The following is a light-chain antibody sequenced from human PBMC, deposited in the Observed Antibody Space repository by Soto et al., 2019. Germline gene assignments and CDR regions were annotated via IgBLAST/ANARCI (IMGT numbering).Light chain of an antibody. V-gene: IGKV1-39*01. CDR2: AAS. J-gene: IGKJ1*01. CDR3: QQSYSPLWT. CDR1: QSISSY. Sequence: DIQMTQSPSSLSASVGDRVTITCRASQSISSYLNWYQQKPGKAPKLLIYAASSLQSGVPSRFSGSGSGTDFTLTISSLQPEDFASYYCQQSYSPLWTFGQGTKVEIK.